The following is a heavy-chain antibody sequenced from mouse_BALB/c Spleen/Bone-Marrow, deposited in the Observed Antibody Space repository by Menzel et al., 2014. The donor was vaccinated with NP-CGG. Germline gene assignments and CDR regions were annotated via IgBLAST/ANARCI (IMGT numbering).Heavy chain of an antibody. CDR2: IYPGDGST. CDR1: GYTFTSYD. J-gene: IGHJ3*01. V-gene: IGHV1S56*01. D-gene: IGHD3-2*01. CDR3: ARSGDSSGCGFAY. Sequence: QVQLQQSGPELVKPGALVKISCKASGYTFTSYDINWVKQRPGQGLEWIGWIYPGDGSTKYNEKFKGKATLAAEKSSSTACMQLSSLTSENSAVYFCARSGDSSGCGFAYWGQGTLVTVSA.